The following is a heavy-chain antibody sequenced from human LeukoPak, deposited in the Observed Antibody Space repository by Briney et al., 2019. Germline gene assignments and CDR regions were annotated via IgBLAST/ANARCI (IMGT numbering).Heavy chain of an antibody. V-gene: IGHV3-48*03. CDR1: GFTFSSYE. J-gene: IGHJ6*02. D-gene: IGHD3-22*01. CDR3: ARHYYDSSGYYSWYYYYGMDV. CDR2: ISSSGSTI. Sequence: GGSLRLSCAAYGFTFSSYEMNWVRQAPGKGLEWVSYISSSGSTIYYADSVKGRFTISRDNAKNALYLQMNSLRAEDTAVYYCARHYYDSSGYYSWYYYYGMDVWGQGTTVTVSS.